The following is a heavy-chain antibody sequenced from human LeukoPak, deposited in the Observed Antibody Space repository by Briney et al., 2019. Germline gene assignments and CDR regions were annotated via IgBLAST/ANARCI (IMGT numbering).Heavy chain of an antibody. J-gene: IGHJ4*02. CDR3: ARGLYYYDSSALGY. D-gene: IGHD3-22*01. CDR1: GGSFSGYY. Sequence: SETLSLTCAVYGGSFSGYYWSWIRQPPGKGLEWIGEINHSGSTNYNPSLKSRVTISVDTSKNQFSLKLSSVTAADTAVYYCARGLYYYDSSALGYWGQGTLVTVSP. V-gene: IGHV4-34*01. CDR2: INHSGST.